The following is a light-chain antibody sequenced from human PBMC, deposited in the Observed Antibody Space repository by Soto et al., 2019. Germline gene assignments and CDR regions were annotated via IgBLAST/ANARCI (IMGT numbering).Light chain of an antibody. V-gene: IGLV2-8*01. Sequence: QSVLTQPPSASGSPGQSVTISCSGTSSDVGGFNYVSWYQQHPGRAPKVLIYEVNKRPSGVPDRFSGSKSGSTASLTVSGLQAEDEAEYYCSSYAVTNIFVFGTGTNVTVL. CDR1: SSDVGGFNY. CDR2: EVN. J-gene: IGLJ1*01. CDR3: SSYAVTNIFV.